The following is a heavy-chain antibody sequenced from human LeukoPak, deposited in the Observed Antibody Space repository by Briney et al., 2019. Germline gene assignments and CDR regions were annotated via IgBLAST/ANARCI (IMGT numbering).Heavy chain of an antibody. D-gene: IGHD5-18*01. CDR2: ISGSGATP. V-gene: IGHV3-23*01. CDR1: GFTFSSYV. J-gene: IGHJ4*02. Sequence: GGSLRLSCAASGFTFSSYVMSWDSQAPGKGLDWVSAISGSGATPYYADSVKGRFTISRDNSKNTLYLQMNSLRDEDTAIYYCAKDSTAIDYWGQGTLVTVSS. CDR3: AKDSTAIDY.